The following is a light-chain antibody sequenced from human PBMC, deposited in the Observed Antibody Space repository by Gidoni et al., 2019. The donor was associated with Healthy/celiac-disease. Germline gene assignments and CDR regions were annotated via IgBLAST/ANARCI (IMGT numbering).Light chain of an antibody. CDR2: EGS. Sequence: QSALTQPASVSGSPGQSITISCTGTSSDVGSYNLVSWYQQHPGKAPKLMIYEGSKRPSGVSNRFSGSKSGNTASLTISGLQAEDEADYYCCSYAGRVFGGGTKLNVL. V-gene: IGLV2-23*01. CDR1: SSDVGSYNL. J-gene: IGLJ3*02. CDR3: CSYAGRV.